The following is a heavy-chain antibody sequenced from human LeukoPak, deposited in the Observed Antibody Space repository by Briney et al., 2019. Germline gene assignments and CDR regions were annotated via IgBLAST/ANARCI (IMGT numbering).Heavy chain of an antibody. CDR1: GFTFSNAW. D-gene: IGHD1-14*01. CDR3: SADRRYNPGY. Sequence: GGSLRLSCEGSGFTFSNAWMIWVRQAPGKGLEWVGRIKSKAVGGTIDYAAPVKGRFTISRDDSKNTLYLQMNSLKTEDTDVYYCSADRRYNPGYWGQGTLVTVSS. V-gene: IGHV3-15*01. J-gene: IGHJ4*02. CDR2: IKSKAVGGTI.